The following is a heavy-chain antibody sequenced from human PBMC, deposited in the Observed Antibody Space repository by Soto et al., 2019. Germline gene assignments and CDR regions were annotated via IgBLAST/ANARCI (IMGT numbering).Heavy chain of an antibody. J-gene: IGHJ4*02. CDR1: GFTFSSYS. D-gene: IGHD7-27*01. Sequence: VGSLRLSCAASGFTFSSYSMNWVRQAPGKGLEWVSSISSSSSYIYYADSVKGRFTISRDNAKNSLYLQMNSLRAEDTAVYYCASAWGPGPAGPFDYWGQGTLVTVSS. V-gene: IGHV3-21*01. CDR2: ISSSSSYI. CDR3: ASAWGPGPAGPFDY.